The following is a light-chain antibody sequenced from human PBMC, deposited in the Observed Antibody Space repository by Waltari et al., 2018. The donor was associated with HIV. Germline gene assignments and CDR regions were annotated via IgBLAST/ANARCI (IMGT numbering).Light chain of an antibody. CDR3: QQYYNWPPSWT. J-gene: IGKJ1*01. Sequence: EIVMTQSPVTLSVSPGERATLSCRDSQSVTTNLAWYQQKPGQAPRVLIYGASTRATGIPASFSGSGSGTEFTLTISSLQSEDFAVYYCQQYYNWPPSWTFDQGTKVEIK. V-gene: IGKV3-15*01. CDR2: GAS. CDR1: QSVTTN.